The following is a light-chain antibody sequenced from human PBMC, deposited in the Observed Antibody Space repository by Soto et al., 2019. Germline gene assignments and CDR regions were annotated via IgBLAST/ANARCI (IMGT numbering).Light chain of an antibody. CDR2: GAS. CDR1: QSVSSSF. V-gene: IGKV3-20*01. J-gene: IGKJ1*01. CDR3: QQYGSSSCT. Sequence: EIVLTQSPGTLSLSPGERATLSCRASQSVSSSFLAWYQQKPGQAPRLLIYGASSRPTGIPDRFSGSGSGTDFTLTISRLEPEDFAVYYCQQYGSSSCTFGQGTRVEIK.